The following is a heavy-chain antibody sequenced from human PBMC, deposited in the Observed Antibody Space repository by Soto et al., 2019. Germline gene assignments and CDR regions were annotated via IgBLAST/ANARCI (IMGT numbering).Heavy chain of an antibody. CDR2: SYYSGST. V-gene: IGHV4-39*01. CDR1: GGSISSSSYY. J-gene: IGHJ4*02. Sequence: QLQLQESGPGLVKPSETLSLTCTVSGGSISSSSYYWGWIRQPPGKGLEWIGSSYYSGSTYYNPSLKSRVTISVDTSKNQCSLKLSSVTAADTAVYYCARARGSDVLIDYWGQGTLVTVSS. CDR3: ARARGSDVLIDY. D-gene: IGHD1-26*01.